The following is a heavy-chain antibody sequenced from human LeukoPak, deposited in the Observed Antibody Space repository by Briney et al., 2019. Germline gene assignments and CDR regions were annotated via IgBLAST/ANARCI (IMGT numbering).Heavy chain of an antibody. Sequence: GGSLRLSCAASGFTFSSYAMSWVRQAPGKGLEWVAAISGSGGSTYYADSVKGRFTISRDNSKNTLYLQMNSLRAEDTAVYYCAKVGTPQLWLPYFDYWGQGTLVTVSS. V-gene: IGHV3-23*01. J-gene: IGHJ4*02. D-gene: IGHD5-18*01. CDR1: GFTFSSYA. CDR3: AKVGTPQLWLPYFDY. CDR2: ISGSGGST.